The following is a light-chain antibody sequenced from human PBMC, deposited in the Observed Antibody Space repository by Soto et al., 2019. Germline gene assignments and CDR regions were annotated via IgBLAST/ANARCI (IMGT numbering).Light chain of an antibody. Sequence: EIVLTQSPATLSLSPGERATLSCRASQSVGIFLAWYQHKPGQAPRLLIFDASNRATGIPARFSGVGSGTDFTLTISSLEPEDFAIYYCQHRRSWPLTFGQGTRLE. V-gene: IGKV3-11*01. CDR3: QHRRSWPLT. J-gene: IGKJ5*01. CDR1: QSVGIF. CDR2: DAS.